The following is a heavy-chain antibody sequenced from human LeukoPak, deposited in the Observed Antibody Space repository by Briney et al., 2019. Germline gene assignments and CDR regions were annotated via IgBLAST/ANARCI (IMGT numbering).Heavy chain of an antibody. CDR2: IYYSGRT. Sequence: SETLSLTCTVSGGSISSSSYYWGWIRQPPGKGLEWIGSIYYSGRTYYNPSLKSRVTISVDTSKNQFSLKLSSVTAADTAVYYCARHACQGNPCIVYYYYYMDVWGKGTTVTISS. V-gene: IGHV4-39*01. CDR3: ARHACQGNPCIVYYYYYMDV. D-gene: IGHD1-26*01. CDR1: GGSISSSSYY. J-gene: IGHJ6*03.